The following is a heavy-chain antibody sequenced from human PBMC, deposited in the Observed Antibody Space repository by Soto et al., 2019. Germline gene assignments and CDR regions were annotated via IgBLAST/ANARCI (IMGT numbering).Heavy chain of an antibody. V-gene: IGHV3-23*01. CDR1: GFTFSSYA. Sequence: TGGSLRLSCAASGFTFSSYAMSWVRQAPGKGLEWVSAISGSGGSTYYADSVKGRFTISRDNSKNTLYLQMNSLRAEDTAVYYCAKDHGSSWVFDYWGQGTLVTVSS. CDR3: AKDHGSSWVFDY. D-gene: IGHD6-13*01. J-gene: IGHJ4*02. CDR2: ISGSGGST.